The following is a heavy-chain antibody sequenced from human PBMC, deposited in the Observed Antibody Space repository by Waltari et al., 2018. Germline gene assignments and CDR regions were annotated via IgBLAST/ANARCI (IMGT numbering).Heavy chain of an antibody. J-gene: IGHJ4*02. D-gene: IGHD6-13*01. V-gene: IGHV3-33*01. Sequence: QVQLVESGGGVVQPGRSLRLSCAASGFTFSSYGMHWVRQAPGKGLEGVAVIWYDGSNKYYADSVKGRFTISRDNSKNTLYLQMNSLRAEDTAVYYCARGGLGSSWADYWGQGTLVTVSS. CDR3: ARGGLGSSWADY. CDR2: IWYDGSNK. CDR1: GFTFSSYG.